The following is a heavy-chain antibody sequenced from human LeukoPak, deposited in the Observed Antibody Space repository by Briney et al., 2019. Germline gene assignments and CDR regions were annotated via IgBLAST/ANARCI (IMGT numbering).Heavy chain of an antibody. D-gene: IGHD6-6*01. CDR2: ISGSDGST. CDR3: AKDLISSSSHFYYYMDV. V-gene: IGHV3-23*01. Sequence: GGSLRLSCEASGFTFDSYAMNWVSQPPGKGLEWVSTISGSDGSTRYADSVKGRFTISRDNSKNPLHLQMSSLRAEDTAVYYCAKDLISSSSHFYYYMDVWGKGTTVTVSS. CDR1: GFTFDSYA. J-gene: IGHJ6*03.